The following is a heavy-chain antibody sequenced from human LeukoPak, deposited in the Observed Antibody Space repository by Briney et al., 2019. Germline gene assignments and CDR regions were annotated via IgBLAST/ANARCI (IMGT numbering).Heavy chain of an antibody. Sequence: GGSLRLSCTASGFTFGDYAMSWVRQAPGKGLEWVGFIRSKAFGGATEYAASVKGRFTISRDDSKSIAYLQMNSLKTEDTAVYYCTRDILRGWYCFDFWGQGTLVTVSS. CDR3: TRDILRGWYCFDF. J-gene: IGHJ4*02. D-gene: IGHD6-19*01. CDR1: GFTFGDYA. V-gene: IGHV3-49*04. CDR2: IRSKAFGGAT.